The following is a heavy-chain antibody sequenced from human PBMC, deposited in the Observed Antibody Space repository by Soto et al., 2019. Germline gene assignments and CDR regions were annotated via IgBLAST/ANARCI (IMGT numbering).Heavy chain of an antibody. CDR3: ARRFSLAQPPENAFDL. CDR1: GFTFNTYD. CDR2: ISSGGTTI. V-gene: IGHV3-48*01. Sequence: PGGSLRLSCAASGFTFNTYDMNWVRQPPGKGLEWLSYISSGGTTIYYGDSVRGRFTISRDSVDNSLYLQMRSLRVEDTAVYYCARRFSLAQPPENAFDLWGQGTMVTVSS. D-gene: IGHD3-3*01. J-gene: IGHJ3*01.